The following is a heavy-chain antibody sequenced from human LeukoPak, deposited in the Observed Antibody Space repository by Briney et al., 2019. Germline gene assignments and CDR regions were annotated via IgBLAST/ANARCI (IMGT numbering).Heavy chain of an antibody. J-gene: IGHJ4*01. CDR2: MTASSVTF. V-gene: IGHV3-48*03. D-gene: IGHD3-9*01. Sequence: GSLRLSFEVSVFTFSSYAMNWVRQVPGRGLEWIAYMTASSVTFYYADSVRGRFTISRDNAKNSLFLQMDSLTVEDTAVYYCARSLTGYDPLSAFWGHGTLVTVSS. CDR1: VFTFSSYA. CDR3: ARSLTGYDPLSAF.